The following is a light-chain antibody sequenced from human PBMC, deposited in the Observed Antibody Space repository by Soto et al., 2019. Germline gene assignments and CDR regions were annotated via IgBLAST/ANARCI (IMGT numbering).Light chain of an antibody. V-gene: IGLV2-11*01. CDR3: CSYAGSYV. J-gene: IGLJ1*01. Sequence: QSALTQPRSVSGSPGQSVTISCTGTSSDVGGYNDVSWYQQHPGKAPKLMIYDVSKRPSEVPDRFSGSKSGNTASLTISGLQAEDEADYYCCSYAGSYVFGTGTKLTVL. CDR2: DVS. CDR1: SSDVGGYND.